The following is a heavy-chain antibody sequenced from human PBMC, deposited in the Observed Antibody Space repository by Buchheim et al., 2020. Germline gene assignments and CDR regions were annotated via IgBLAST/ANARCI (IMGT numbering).Heavy chain of an antibody. Sequence: EVQLVESGGGLVKPGGSLRLSCAASGFTFSSYSMNWVRQAPGKGLEWVSSISSSSSYIYHADSVKGRFTISRDNAKNSLYLQMNSLRAEDTAVYYCARVGCSSTSCYLIDYWGQGTL. CDR1: GFTFSSYS. CDR3: ARVGCSSTSCYLIDY. J-gene: IGHJ4*02. V-gene: IGHV3-21*01. CDR2: ISSSSSYI. D-gene: IGHD2-2*01.